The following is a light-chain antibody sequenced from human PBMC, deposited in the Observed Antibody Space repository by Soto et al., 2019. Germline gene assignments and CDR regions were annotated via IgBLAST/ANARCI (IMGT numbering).Light chain of an antibody. Sequence: IVMTQSPDSLAVSLGERATINCKSSQSVLYSPTNNNYLAWYQQKPGQAPRLLISGASTRATGIPARFSGSGSGTEFTLTISSLQSEDFAVYYCQQYNNWPRTFGQGTKVDIK. J-gene: IGKJ1*01. CDR3: QQYNNWPRT. V-gene: IGKV4-1*01. CDR1: QSVLYSPTNNNY. CDR2: GAS.